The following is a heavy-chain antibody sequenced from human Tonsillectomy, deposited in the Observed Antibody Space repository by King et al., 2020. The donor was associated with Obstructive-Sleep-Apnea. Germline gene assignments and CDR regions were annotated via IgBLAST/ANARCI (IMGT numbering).Heavy chain of an antibody. J-gene: IGHJ4*02. Sequence: QLVQSGAEVKKPGASVKVSCKASGYTFTSYGISWVRQAPGQGLEWMGWISAYNGNTNYAQKLQGRGTMTTDKYTSTVYMEVRSLRSDDTAVYYCARDSGSQWLLVDYWGQGTLVTVSS. CDR1: GYTFTSYG. CDR3: ARDSGSQWLLVDY. D-gene: IGHD3-22*01. V-gene: IGHV1-18*04. CDR2: ISAYNGNT.